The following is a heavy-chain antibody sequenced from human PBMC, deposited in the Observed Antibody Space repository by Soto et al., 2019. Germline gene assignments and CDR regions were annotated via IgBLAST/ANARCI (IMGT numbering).Heavy chain of an antibody. Sequence: GGSLRLSCAASGFTFSSYAMSWVRQAPGKGLEWVSAISGSGSTYYADSVKGRFTISRDNSKNTLYLQMNSLRAEDTAVYYCAKDNDYGGAFDIWGQRTMVTLSS. CDR2: ISGSGST. J-gene: IGHJ3*02. CDR1: GFTFSSYA. V-gene: IGHV3-23*01. CDR3: AKDNDYGGAFDI. D-gene: IGHD4-17*01.